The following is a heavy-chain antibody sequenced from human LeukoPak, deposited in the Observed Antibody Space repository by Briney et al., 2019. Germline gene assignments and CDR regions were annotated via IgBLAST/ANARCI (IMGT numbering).Heavy chain of an antibody. CDR2: INWNGGST. D-gene: IGHD1-7*01. CDR3: ARGKNYHYYYYYMDV. CDR1: GFTFDDYG. V-gene: IGHV3-20*04. J-gene: IGHJ6*03. Sequence: GGSLRLSCAASGFTFDDYGMSWVRQAPGKGLERVSGINWNGGSTGYADSVKGRFTISRDNAKNSLYLQMNSLRAEDTALYYCARGKNYHYYYYYMDVWGKGTTVTVSS.